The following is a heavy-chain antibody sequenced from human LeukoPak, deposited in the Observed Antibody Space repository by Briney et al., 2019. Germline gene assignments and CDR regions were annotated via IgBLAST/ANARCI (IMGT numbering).Heavy chain of an antibody. CDR2: ISSSSSYT. V-gene: IGHV3-11*06. D-gene: IGHD3-22*01. J-gene: IGHJ4*02. Sequence: GGSLRLSCAASGFTFSDYYMSWIRQAPGKGLEWVSYISSSSSYTNYADSVKGRFTISRDNAKNSLYLQMNSLRAEDTAVYYCARGQRDYYDSSGYTYYFDYWSQGTLVTVSS. CDR1: GFTFSDYY. CDR3: ARGQRDYYDSSGYTYYFDY.